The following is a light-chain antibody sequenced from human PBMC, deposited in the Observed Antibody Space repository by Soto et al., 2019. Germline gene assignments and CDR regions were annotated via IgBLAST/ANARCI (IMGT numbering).Light chain of an antibody. CDR3: QQFYSAPIT. V-gene: IGKV1-5*01. Sequence: DIQMTQSPSTLSASVGDRGTITCRASQSISSWLAWYPPTRGRAPNIXIYSASTLHSGVPSRFSGTKSATDCTRPITSLQPEDFETYYCQQFYSAPITFGQGTRLEIK. CDR1: QSISSW. CDR2: SAS. J-gene: IGKJ5*01.